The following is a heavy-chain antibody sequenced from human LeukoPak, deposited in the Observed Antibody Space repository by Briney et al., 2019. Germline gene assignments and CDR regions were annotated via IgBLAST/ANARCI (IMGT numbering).Heavy chain of an antibody. Sequence: GSSVKVSCKASGGTFSSYAISWVRQAPGQGLEWMGGIIPIFGTADYAQKFQGRVTITTDESTSTAYMELSSLRSEDTAVYYCARNVGTYCSSTSCYKYYFDYWGQGTLVTVSS. CDR1: GGTFSSYA. D-gene: IGHD2-2*01. CDR3: ARNVGTYCSSTSCYKYYFDY. CDR2: IIPIFGTA. V-gene: IGHV1-69*05. J-gene: IGHJ4*02.